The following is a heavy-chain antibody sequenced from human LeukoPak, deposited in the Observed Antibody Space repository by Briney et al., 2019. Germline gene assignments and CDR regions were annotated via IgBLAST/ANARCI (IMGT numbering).Heavy chain of an antibody. CDR3: ARGFSSWYLSPYYLEY. J-gene: IGHJ4*02. CDR1: GYTFTGYY. CDR2: INPNSGGT. V-gene: IGHV1-2*02. Sequence: ASVTVSCKASGYTFTGYYMYWVRQVPGQALEWMGWINPNSGGTNYAQKFQGRVTMTRDTSITTAYMELSRLRSDDTAVYYCARGFSSWYLSPYYLEYCGQGTPVTVSS. D-gene: IGHD6-13*01.